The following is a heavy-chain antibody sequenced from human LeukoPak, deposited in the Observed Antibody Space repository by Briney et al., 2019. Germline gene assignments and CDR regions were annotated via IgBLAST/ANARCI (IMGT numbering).Heavy chain of an antibody. CDR1: GGTFSSYA. D-gene: IGHD3-22*01. Sequence: SVKVSCKASGGTFSSYAISWVRQAPGQGLEWMGRIIPILGRANYAQKFQGRVTITADKSTSTAYIELSSLRSEDTAVYYCARGYEDYYDSSLLESDDGAFDIWGQGTMVTVSS. J-gene: IGHJ3*02. CDR3: ARGYEDYYDSSLLESDDGAFDI. CDR2: IIPILGRA. V-gene: IGHV1-69*04.